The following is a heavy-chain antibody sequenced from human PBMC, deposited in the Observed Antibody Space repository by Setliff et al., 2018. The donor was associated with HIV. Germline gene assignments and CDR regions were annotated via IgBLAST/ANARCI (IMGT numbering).Heavy chain of an antibody. CDR1: GFTLSNYE. CDR3: ARAGVVEGYYYYYYMDV. Sequence: PGGSLRLSCAASGFTLSNYEMNWVRQAPGKGLEWISYISGLGGGTIYYADSVRGRFTISRDDAEKSVYLQMNSLRAEDTAVYYCARAGVVEGYYYYYYMDVWGKGTTVTVSS. CDR2: ISGLGGGTI. V-gene: IGHV3-48*03. D-gene: IGHD2-15*01. J-gene: IGHJ6*03.